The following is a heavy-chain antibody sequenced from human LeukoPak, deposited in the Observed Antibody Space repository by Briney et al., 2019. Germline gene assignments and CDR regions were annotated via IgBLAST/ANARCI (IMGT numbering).Heavy chain of an antibody. CDR3: ARDPRCSSMSCYRSSFYGMDV. V-gene: IGHV3-48*03. D-gene: IGHD2-2*01. J-gene: IGHJ6*02. Sequence: PGRSLRLSCAASGFTFSSYEMNWVRQAPGKGREWVSYISSSGSSIYYADSVKGRFTISRDNAKNPLYLQMNSLRAEDTAVYYCARDPRCSSMSCYRSSFYGMDVWGQGTTVTVSS. CDR2: ISSSGSSI. CDR1: GFTFSSYE.